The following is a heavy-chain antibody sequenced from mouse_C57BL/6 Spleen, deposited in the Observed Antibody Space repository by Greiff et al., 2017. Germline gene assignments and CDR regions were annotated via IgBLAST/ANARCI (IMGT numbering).Heavy chain of an antibody. V-gene: IGHV1-15*01. J-gene: IGHJ1*03. CDR3: TRAPLGTWYFDV. D-gene: IGHD3-1*01. CDR2: IDPETGGT. CDR1: GYTFTDYE. Sequence: QVQLKQSGAELVRPGASVTLSCKASGYTFTDYEMHWVKQTPVHGLEWIGAIDPETGGTAYNQKFKGKAILTADKSSSTAYMELRSLTSEDSAVYYCTRAPLGTWYFDVWGTGTTVTVSS.